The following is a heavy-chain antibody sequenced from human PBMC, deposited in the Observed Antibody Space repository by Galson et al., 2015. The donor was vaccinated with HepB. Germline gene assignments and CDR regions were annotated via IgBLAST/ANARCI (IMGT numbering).Heavy chain of an antibody. CDR3: AKKEYYYDSSGYFDY. D-gene: IGHD3-22*01. CDR1: GFTFSSYW. Sequence: SLRLSCAASGFTFSSYWMSWVPQAPGKGLEWVAFIRYDGSNKYYADSVKGRFTISRDNSKNTLYLQMNSLRAEDTAVYYCAKKEYYYDSSGYFDYWGQGTLVTVSS. J-gene: IGHJ4*02. CDR2: IRYDGSNK. V-gene: IGHV3-30*02.